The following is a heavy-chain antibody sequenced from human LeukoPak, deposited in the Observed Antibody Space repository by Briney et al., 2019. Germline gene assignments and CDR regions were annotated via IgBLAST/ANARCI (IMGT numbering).Heavy chain of an antibody. V-gene: IGHV3-66*01. CDR2: IYSGGST. J-gene: IGHJ1*01. CDR3: ARAHVAYAEYFQH. D-gene: IGHD2-21*01. CDR1: GFTVSSNY. Sequence: PGGSLRLSCAASGFTVSSNYMSWVRQAPGKGLEWVSVIYSGGSTYYADSVKGRFTISRDNSKNTLYLQMNSLRAEDTAVYYCARAHVAYAEYFQHWGQGTLVTVSS.